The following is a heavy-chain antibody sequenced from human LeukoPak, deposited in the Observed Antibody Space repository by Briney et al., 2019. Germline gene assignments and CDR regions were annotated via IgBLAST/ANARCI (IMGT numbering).Heavy chain of an antibody. Sequence: ASVTVSCKASGHTFTGYYMHWVRQAPGQGLEWMGWINPNRGGTNYAQKFQGRVTMTRDTSISTAYMELSRLRSDDTAVYYCARYSGSYYSHFDYWGQGTLVTVAS. CDR3: ARYSGSYYSHFDY. CDR2: INPNRGGT. V-gene: IGHV1-2*02. CDR1: GHTFTGYY. J-gene: IGHJ4*02. D-gene: IGHD1-26*01.